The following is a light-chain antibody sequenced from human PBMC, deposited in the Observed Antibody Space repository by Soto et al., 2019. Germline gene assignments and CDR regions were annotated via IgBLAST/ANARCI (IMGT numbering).Light chain of an antibody. CDR2: EDN. CDR3: QSYDSDNRGV. CDR1: SGSVARNY. Sequence: QSVSESPGKTITISCTGSSGSVARNYIQWYQQRPGSAPTTVIYEDNRRPSGVPERFSGSVDSSSNSASLTISGLKPEDEADYYCQSYDSDNRGVFGGGTKLTVL. J-gene: IGLJ2*01. V-gene: IGLV6-57*02.